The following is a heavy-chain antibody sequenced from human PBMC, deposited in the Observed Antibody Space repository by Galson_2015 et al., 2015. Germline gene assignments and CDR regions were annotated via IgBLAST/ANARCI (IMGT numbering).Heavy chain of an antibody. Sequence: SLRLSCAASGFTFSSYGMHWVRQAPGKGLEWVAVIWYDGSNKYYADSVKGRFTISRDNSKNTLYLQMNSLRAEDTAVYYCARGSYGDYLGFDYWGQGTLVTVSS. D-gene: IGHD4-17*01. V-gene: IGHV3-33*01. CDR3: ARGSYGDYLGFDY. CDR2: IWYDGSNK. J-gene: IGHJ4*02. CDR1: GFTFSSYG.